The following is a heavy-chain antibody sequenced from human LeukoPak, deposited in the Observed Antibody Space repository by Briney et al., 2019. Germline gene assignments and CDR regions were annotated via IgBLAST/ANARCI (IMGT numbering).Heavy chain of an antibody. CDR3: AKGGYCSGGSCYNWFDP. J-gene: IGHJ5*02. D-gene: IGHD2-15*01. V-gene: IGHV3-23*01. CDR2: ISGSGGST. Sequence: GGSLRLSCAASGFTFSSYAMSGVRQAPGKGLEWVSAISGSGGSTYYADSVKGRFTISRDNSKNTLYLQMNSLRAEDTAVYYCAKGGYCSGGSCYNWFDPWGQGTLVTVSS. CDR1: GFTFSSYA.